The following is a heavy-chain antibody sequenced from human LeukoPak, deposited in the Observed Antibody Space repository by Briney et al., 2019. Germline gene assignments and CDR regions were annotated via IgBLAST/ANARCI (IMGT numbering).Heavy chain of an antibody. CDR1: GFTFSSYA. V-gene: IGHV3-23*01. D-gene: IGHD3-22*01. CDR3: ARGGEGYYDIHY. CDR2: ISGSGGST. Sequence: GGSLRLSCAASGFTFSSYAMSWVRQAPGKGLEWVSAISGSGGSTYYADSVKGRFTISRDNSKSTMYLQMSSLRAEDTAVYYCARGGEGYYDIHYWGQGTLVTVSS. J-gene: IGHJ4*02.